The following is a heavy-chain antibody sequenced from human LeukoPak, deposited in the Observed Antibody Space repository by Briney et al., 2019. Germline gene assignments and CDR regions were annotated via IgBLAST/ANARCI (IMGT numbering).Heavy chain of an antibody. Sequence: KPSETLSLTCTVSGRSISSYYWSWIRQPPGKGLEWIGYIYYSGSTNYNPPLKTLVTISVDTSKNQFSLKLSSVTAADTAVYYCARHSYYDSSGYSHPDPLPDYWGQGTLVTVSS. CDR1: GRSISSYY. CDR3: ARHSYYDSSGYSHPDPLPDY. V-gene: IGHV4-59*08. D-gene: IGHD3-22*01. J-gene: IGHJ4*02. CDR2: IYYSGST.